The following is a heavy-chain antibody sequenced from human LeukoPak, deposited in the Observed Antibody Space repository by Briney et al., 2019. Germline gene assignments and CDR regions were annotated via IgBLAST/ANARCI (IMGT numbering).Heavy chain of an antibody. V-gene: IGHV4-38-2*02. Sequence: SETLSLTCTVSGYSISSGYYWGWIRQPPEKGLEWIGSIYHSGSTYYNPSLKSRVTISVDTSKNQFSLKLSSVTAADTAVYYCAGPMITIFGVVINNWFDPWGQGTLVTVSS. J-gene: IGHJ5*02. CDR3: AGPMITIFGVVINNWFDP. CDR1: GYSISSGYY. D-gene: IGHD3-3*01. CDR2: IYHSGST.